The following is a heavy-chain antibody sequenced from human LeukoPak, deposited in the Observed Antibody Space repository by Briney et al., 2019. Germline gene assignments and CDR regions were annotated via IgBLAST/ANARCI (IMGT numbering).Heavy chain of an antibody. CDR2: ISSSSSTI. Sequence: GGSLRLSCAASGFTFSSYSMNWVRQAPGKGLEWVSYISSSSSTIYYADSVKGRFTISRDNAKNSLYLQMNSLIAEDTAVYYCARDLEFTVGPWGQGTLVTVSS. CDR1: GFTFSSYS. V-gene: IGHV3-48*01. J-gene: IGHJ5*02. CDR3: ARDLEFTVGP.